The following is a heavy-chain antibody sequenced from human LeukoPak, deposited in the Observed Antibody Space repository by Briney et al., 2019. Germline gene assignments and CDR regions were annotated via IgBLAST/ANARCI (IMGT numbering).Heavy chain of an antibody. CDR2: IYSSGST. Sequence: PSETLSLTCTVSGGSISSYSWSWIRQPAGKGLGWIGRIYSSGSTIYNPSLKSRVTMSVDTSKNQFSLNLSSVTAADTAVYYCARGPYTSGWYAVDYWGQGTLVTVSS. J-gene: IGHJ4*02. V-gene: IGHV4-4*07. CDR3: ARGPYTSGWYAVDY. CDR1: GGSISSYS. D-gene: IGHD6-19*01.